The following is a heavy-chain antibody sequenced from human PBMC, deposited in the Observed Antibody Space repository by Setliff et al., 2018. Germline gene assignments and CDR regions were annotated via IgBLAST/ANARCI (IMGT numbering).Heavy chain of an antibody. CDR2: ITHSGST. Sequence: SETLSLTCTVSGDSMTGNHWSWIRQSPGKGLEWIGYITHSGSTKYNPSLKSRVAITIVASKKRFSLELSSVTAADTAVYYCARLKYYNSGTYWGNWDYYSNMDVWGKGTTVTVSS. V-gene: IGHV4-59*01. D-gene: IGHD3-22*01. CDR1: GDSMTGNH. J-gene: IGHJ6*03. CDR3: ARLKYYNSGTYWGNWDYYSNMDV.